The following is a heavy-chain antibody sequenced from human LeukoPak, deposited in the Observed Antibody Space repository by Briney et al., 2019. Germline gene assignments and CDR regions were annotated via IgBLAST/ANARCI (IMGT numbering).Heavy chain of an antibody. J-gene: IGHJ4*02. CDR2: ISSSGSDI. V-gene: IGHV3-21*05. D-gene: IGHD4-23*01. CDR3: ARDYGGSSPFDY. CDR1: GFSFSSHG. Sequence: GGSLRLSCAASGFSFSSHGMSWVRQAPGKGLEWVSYISSSGSDIYYADSVKGRFTISRDNAKNSLYLHMNSLRAEDTAVYYCARDYGGSSPFDYWGQGTLVTVSS.